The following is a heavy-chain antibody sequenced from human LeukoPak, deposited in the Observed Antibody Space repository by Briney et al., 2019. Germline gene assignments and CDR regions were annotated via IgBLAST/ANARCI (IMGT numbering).Heavy chain of an antibody. CDR2: TSSGGDYT. D-gene: IGHD3-22*01. Sequence: GGSLRLSCAASGFTFSIYAMSWVRQAPGKGLEWVSSTSSGGDYTYYAGSVKGRFTISRDNSKSTLYLQMNSLRAEDTATYYCAKGRPNYYESNGHYYRRDGDSWGQGTLVTVSS. CDR3: AKGRPNYYESNGHYYRRDGDS. J-gene: IGHJ5*01. V-gene: IGHV3-23*01. CDR1: GFTFSIYA.